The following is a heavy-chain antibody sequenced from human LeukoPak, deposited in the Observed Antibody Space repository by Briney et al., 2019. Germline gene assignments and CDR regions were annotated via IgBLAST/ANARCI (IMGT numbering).Heavy chain of an antibody. J-gene: IGHJ4*02. CDR1: GFTFSKYW. V-gene: IGHV3-74*01. Sequence: GGSLRLSCAASGFTFSKYWMLWVRHAPGKGLERVSRINTDGTVTTYADSVKGRFTISRDNADNTMFLQMNSVRDEDTAVYYCATKQWLAPPPDSWGQGTPVTVSS. D-gene: IGHD6-19*01. CDR3: ATKQWLAPPPDS. CDR2: INTDGTVT.